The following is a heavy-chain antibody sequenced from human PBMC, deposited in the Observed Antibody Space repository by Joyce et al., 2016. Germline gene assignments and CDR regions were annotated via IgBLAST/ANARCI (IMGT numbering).Heavy chain of an antibody. V-gene: IGHV4-38-2*01. CDR2: VYLHGIT. CDR1: GLSFGVHSC. Sequence: QVQLQESGPGLVKPSETLSLTCGVSGLSFGVHSCGGWIRQPPGKGLEWIGNVYLHGITHDSPSLKSRVTISMDTAKNQFSMNLNSLTAADTAVYFCARRPYNVHTPLGSDWYFDLWGRGTLVTVSS. CDR3: ARRPYNVHTPLGSDWYFDL. D-gene: IGHD5-18*01. J-gene: IGHJ2*01.